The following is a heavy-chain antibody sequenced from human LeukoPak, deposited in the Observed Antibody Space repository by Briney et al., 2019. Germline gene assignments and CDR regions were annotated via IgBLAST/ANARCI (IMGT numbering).Heavy chain of an antibody. V-gene: IGHV3-21*01. CDR2: ISTGSSYI. J-gene: IGHJ6*02. Sequence: GGSLRLSCAASGFTFSRYSMNWVRQAPGKGLEWVSSISTGSSYIYYADSVKGRFTISRDNAKNSLYLQMNSLRAEDTAVYYCAKDWTQTLDYNGMDGWGQGTTVTVSS. CDR1: GFTFSRYS. D-gene: IGHD1-1*01. CDR3: AKDWTQTLDYNGMDG.